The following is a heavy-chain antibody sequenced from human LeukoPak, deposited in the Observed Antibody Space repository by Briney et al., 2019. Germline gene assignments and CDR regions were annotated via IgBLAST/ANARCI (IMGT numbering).Heavy chain of an antibody. CDR2: IYSGGST. V-gene: IGHV3-53*01. D-gene: IGHD6-19*01. Sequence: PGGSLRLSCAVSGFTFSSYGMHWVRQAPGKGLEWVSVIYSGGSTYYADSVKGRFTISRDNSKNTLYLQMNSLRAEDTAVYYCARKGWRSGWDYWGQGTLVTVSS. CDR3: ARKGWRSGWDY. J-gene: IGHJ4*02. CDR1: GFTFSSYG.